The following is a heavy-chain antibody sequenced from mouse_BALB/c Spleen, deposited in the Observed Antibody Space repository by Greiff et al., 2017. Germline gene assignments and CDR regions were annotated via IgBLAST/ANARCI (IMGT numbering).Heavy chain of an antibody. CDR1: GFAFSSYD. D-gene: IGHD1-2*01. Sequence: EVMLVESGGGLVKPGGSLKLSCAASGFAFSSYDMSWVRQTPDPRLEWVAYISSGGGSTYYPDTVKGRFTMSIDNAKNTLYLEMSSLKSEDTAMYYCARQLLPLRGYFDVWGAGTTVTVSS. CDR3: ARQLLPLRGYFDV. CDR2: ISSGGGST. J-gene: IGHJ1*01. V-gene: IGHV5-12-1*01.